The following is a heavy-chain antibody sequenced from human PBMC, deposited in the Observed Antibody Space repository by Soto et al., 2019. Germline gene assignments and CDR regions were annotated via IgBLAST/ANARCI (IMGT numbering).Heavy chain of an antibody. Sequence: SETLSLTCTVSGGSITSYYWSWVRQPPGKGLEWIGYISYSGNTNYNPSLKSRVTISMDTSKNQFSLKLISVTAADTAVYYCARVRFDCTSTSCFVGGLDYWGQGTPVTRSS. V-gene: IGHV4-59*01. CDR1: GGSITSYY. CDR2: ISYSGNT. J-gene: IGHJ4*02. CDR3: ARVRFDCTSTSCFVGGLDY. D-gene: IGHD2-2*01.